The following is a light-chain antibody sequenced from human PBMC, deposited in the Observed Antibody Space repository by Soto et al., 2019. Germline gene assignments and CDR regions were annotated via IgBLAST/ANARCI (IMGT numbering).Light chain of an antibody. Sequence: QSVLTQPASVSGSPGQSITISCTGTSSDFGDFNYVFWYQQHPGKAPKLLIYDVSNRPSGVSNRFSGSKSGDTASLTISGLQAEDEADYYSTSYTTSITYVFGSGTKVTVL. CDR1: SSDFGDFNY. V-gene: IGLV2-14*03. CDR3: TSYTTSITYV. CDR2: DVS. J-gene: IGLJ1*01.